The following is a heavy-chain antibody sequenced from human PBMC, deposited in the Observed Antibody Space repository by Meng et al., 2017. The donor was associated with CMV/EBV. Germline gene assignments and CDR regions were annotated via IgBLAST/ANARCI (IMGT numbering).Heavy chain of an antibody. J-gene: IGHJ1*01. V-gene: IGHV4-34*01. D-gene: IGHD6-19*01. CDR3: ARGSDGYSSGWYRY. CDR1: GGSFSGYY. Sequence: SETLSLTCAVYGGSFSGYYWSWIRQPPGKGLEWIGEINHSGSTNYNPSLKSRVTISVDTSKNQFSLKLSSVTAADTAVYYCARGSDGYSSGWYRYLGQFTLFPVSS. CDR2: INHSGST.